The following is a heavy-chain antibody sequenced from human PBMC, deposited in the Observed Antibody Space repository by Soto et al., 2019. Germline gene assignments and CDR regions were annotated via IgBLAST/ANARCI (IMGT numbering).Heavy chain of an antibody. J-gene: IGHJ4*02. V-gene: IGHV5-51*01. D-gene: IGHD3-3*01. CDR1: GYNFAGYW. CDR3: ARGGVSTRTFDY. CDR2: IYPSDSDT. Sequence: GESLKISCKGSGYNFAGYWIAWVRQMPGKGLELMGIIYPSDSDTRYRPSFQGQVTVSADKSISSAYLQWSSLRASDTAMYYCARGGVSTRTFDYWGQGTQVTVSS.